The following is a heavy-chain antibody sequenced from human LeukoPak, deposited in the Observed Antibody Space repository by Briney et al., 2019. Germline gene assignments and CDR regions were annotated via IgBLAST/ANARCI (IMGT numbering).Heavy chain of an antibody. CDR3: ARAYYYDSSGYPGFDY. D-gene: IGHD3-22*01. V-gene: IGHV3-53*01. CDR2: IYSGGST. J-gene: IGHJ4*02. Sequence: PGGSLRLSCAASGFTVSSNYMSWVRQAPGKGLEWVSVIYSGGSTYYADSVKGRFTISRDNSKNTLYLQMNSLRAEDTAVYYCARAYYYDSSGYPGFDYWGQGTLVTVSS. CDR1: GFTVSSNY.